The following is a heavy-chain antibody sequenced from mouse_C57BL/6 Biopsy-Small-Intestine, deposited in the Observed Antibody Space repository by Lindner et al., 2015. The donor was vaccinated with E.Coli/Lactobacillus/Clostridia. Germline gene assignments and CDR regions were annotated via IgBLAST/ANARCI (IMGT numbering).Heavy chain of an antibody. V-gene: IGHV1-34*01. Sequence: VQLQESGPELVKPEDSVKISCKASGYSFTGYFMNWVMQSHGKSLEWIGYIYPNNGGNGYNQKFKGKATLIVDKSSSTAYMELRSLTSEDSAVYYCARSPRSSGYYFDYWGQGTTLTVSS. D-gene: IGHD3-2*02. J-gene: IGHJ2*01. CDR1: GYSFTGYF. CDR3: ARSPRSSGYYFDY. CDR2: IYPNNGGN.